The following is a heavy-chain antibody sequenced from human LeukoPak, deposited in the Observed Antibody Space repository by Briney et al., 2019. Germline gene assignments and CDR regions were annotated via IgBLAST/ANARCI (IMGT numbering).Heavy chain of an antibody. CDR3: ATLLWFGESTHNNWFDP. CDR2: ISSSGSTI. J-gene: IGHJ5*02. V-gene: IGHV3-48*03. D-gene: IGHD3-10*01. CDR1: GFTFSSYS. Sequence: GGSRRLSCAASGFTFSSYSMSWVRQAPGKGLEWVAYISSSGSTIYYADSVKGRFTISRDNAKNSLYLQMNSLRAEDTAVYYCATLLWFGESTHNNWFDPWGQGTLVTVSS.